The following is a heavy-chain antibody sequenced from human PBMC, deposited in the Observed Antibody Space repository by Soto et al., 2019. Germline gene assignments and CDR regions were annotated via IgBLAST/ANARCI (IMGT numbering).Heavy chain of an antibody. Sequence: GGSLRLSCAASGFTFSDYYMTWIRQAPGKGLEWVSYISSSGTGIYYADSVKGRFTISRDNAKNSLYLQMSSLRAEDTAVYYCARLPTRIYLRKDYWGQGTLVTVSS. CDR3: ARLPTRIYLRKDY. CDR2: ISSSGTGI. J-gene: IGHJ4*02. V-gene: IGHV3-11*01. CDR1: GFTFSDYY. D-gene: IGHD4-17*01.